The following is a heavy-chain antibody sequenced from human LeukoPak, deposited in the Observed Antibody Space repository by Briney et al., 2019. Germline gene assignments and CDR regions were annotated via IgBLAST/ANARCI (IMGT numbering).Heavy chain of an antibody. CDR2: IRFDGSKI. J-gene: IGHJ4*02. CDR3: ALGKNFGFHYFDF. D-gene: IGHD3-3*01. CDR1: GFPFSSYG. Sequence: PGGSLRLSCLASGFPFSSYGMHWVRRAPGKGLEGMTFIRFDGSKIYYADSVKGRFTISRDLSKNTLFLQMSSLRSEDTAVYYCALGKNFGFHYFDFWGQGALVTVSS. V-gene: IGHV3-30*02.